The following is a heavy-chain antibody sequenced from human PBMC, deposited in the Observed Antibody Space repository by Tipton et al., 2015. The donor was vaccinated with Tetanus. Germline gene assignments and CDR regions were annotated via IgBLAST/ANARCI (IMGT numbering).Heavy chain of an antibody. CDR2: ISGSGGST. D-gene: IGHD2-15*01. CDR3: ATEGCSGGSCYYVGAFDI. CDR1: GFTFSSYA. V-gene: IGHV3-23*01. Sequence: CAASGFTFSSYAMSWVRQAPGKGLEWVSAISGSGGSTYYADSVKGRFTISRDNSKNTLYLQMNSLRAEDTAVYYCATEGCSGGSCYYVGAFDIWGQGTMVTVSS. J-gene: IGHJ3*02.